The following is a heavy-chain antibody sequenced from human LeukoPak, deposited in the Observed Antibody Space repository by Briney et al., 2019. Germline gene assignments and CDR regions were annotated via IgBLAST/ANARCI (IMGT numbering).Heavy chain of an antibody. CDR1: GGSISSYY. J-gene: IGHJ4*02. Sequence: TSETLSLTCTVSGGSISSYYWSWIRQPPGKGLEWIGYIYYSGSTNYNPSLKSRVTISVDTSKNQFSLKLSSVTAADTAVYYCARSAVTTSPFDYWGQGTLITVSS. CDR3: ARSAVTTSPFDY. V-gene: IGHV4-59*08. CDR2: IYYSGST. D-gene: IGHD4-17*01.